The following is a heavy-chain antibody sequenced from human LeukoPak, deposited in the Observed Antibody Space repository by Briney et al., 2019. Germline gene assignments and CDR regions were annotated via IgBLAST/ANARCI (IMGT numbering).Heavy chain of an antibody. CDR2: ITWNSGNI. D-gene: IGHD1-26*01. J-gene: IGHJ4*02. V-gene: IGHV3-9*01. CDR3: TKDTQWGGWSFFDY. CDR1: GFTFSSYW. Sequence: PGGSLRLSCAASGFTFSSYWMSWVRQAPGQGLEWVSGITWNSGNIGYADSVKGRFTISRDNAKNSLYLQMNSLRVEDTALYYCTKDTQWGGWSFFDYWGQGTLVTVSS.